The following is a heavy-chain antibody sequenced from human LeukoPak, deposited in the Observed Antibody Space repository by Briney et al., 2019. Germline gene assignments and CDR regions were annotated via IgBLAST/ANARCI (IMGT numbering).Heavy chain of an antibody. CDR3: AKDWELGS. CDR2: TYSSGNT. J-gene: IGHJ5*02. V-gene: IGHV4-59*01. Sequence: SETLSLTCSVSGASITSYYLNWIRQPPGKGLEWIGNTYSSGNTNYNPSLESRVTISLDTSKNQFSLRLSSVTAADTAVYYCAKDWELGSWGQGTLVTVSS. D-gene: IGHD1-26*01. CDR1: GASITSYY.